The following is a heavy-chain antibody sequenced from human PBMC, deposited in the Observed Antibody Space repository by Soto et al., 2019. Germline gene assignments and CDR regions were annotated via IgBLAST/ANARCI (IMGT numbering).Heavy chain of an antibody. Sequence: SETLSLTCAVYAGSFSHYYWNWIRQSPGKELEWIGKIKHSGSSNYNPSLRSRVSISVDMSKNQFSLRLTSVTAADTAVYYCARGGSSDWQVALDIWGQGTMVTVSS. V-gene: IGHV4-34*01. D-gene: IGHD6-19*01. CDR3: ARGGSSDWQVALDI. CDR2: IKHSGSS. J-gene: IGHJ3*02. CDR1: AGSFSHYY.